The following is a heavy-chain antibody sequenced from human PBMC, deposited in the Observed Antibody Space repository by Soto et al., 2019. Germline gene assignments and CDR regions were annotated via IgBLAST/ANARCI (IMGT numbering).Heavy chain of an antibody. CDR3: ASDGPSYYASRLDV. V-gene: IGHV3-53*04. J-gene: IGHJ6*02. CDR1: GIPVSSNY. Sequence: EVQLVESGGGLVQPGGSLRLSCAASGIPVSSNYMTWVRQAPGKGLEWVSVLHSGGDTYYANSVKGRFTISRHDSTHTLFLQLTSLTAEDTAVYYCASDGPSYYASRLDVWGQGPTVTVSS. D-gene: IGHD3-10*01. CDR2: LHSGGDT.